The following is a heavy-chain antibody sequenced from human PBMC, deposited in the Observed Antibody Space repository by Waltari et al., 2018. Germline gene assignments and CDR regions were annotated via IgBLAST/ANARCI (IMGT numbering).Heavy chain of an antibody. CDR1: GGSISSGGYY. CDR3: AREQRSGSYIREGGFDI. CDR2: IYHSGST. Sequence: QVQLQESGPGLVKPSQTLSLTCTVSGGSISSGGYYWSWIRQHPGKGLEWIGYIYHSGSTYYNPSLKSRVTISVDRSKNQFSLKLSSVTAADTAVYYCAREQRSGSYIREGGFDIWGQGTMVTVSS. V-gene: IGHV4-31*03. D-gene: IGHD1-26*01. J-gene: IGHJ3*02.